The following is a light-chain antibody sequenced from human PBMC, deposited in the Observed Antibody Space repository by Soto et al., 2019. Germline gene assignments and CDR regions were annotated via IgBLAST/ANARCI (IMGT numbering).Light chain of an antibody. V-gene: IGKV4-1*01. CDR3: QQYYNTPRT. Sequence: DIVMTQSPESLPVSLGEMATITCKSSQSVLDSSNNKNYLAWFQQKPRQPPRLLIYWASTRQSGVPDRFSGRGSWTDFTLTISRLQAADVAVYFCQQYYNTPRTFGRGTKLEIK. J-gene: IGKJ2*02. CDR2: WAS. CDR1: QSVLDSSNNKNY.